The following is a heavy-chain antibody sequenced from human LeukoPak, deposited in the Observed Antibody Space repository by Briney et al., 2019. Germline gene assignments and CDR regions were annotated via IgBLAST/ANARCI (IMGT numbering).Heavy chain of an antibody. J-gene: IGHJ4*02. CDR1: GFTFSSYE. D-gene: IGHD3-22*01. CDR3: ARDHREYYYDSSGYYY. CDR2: ISSSGSTI. V-gene: IGHV3-48*03. Sequence: PGGSLRLSCAASGFTFSSYEMNWVRQAPGKGLEWVSYISSSGSTIYYADSVKGRFTISRDNAKNSLYLQMNSLRDEDTAVYYCARDHREYYYDSSGYYYWGQGTLVTVSS.